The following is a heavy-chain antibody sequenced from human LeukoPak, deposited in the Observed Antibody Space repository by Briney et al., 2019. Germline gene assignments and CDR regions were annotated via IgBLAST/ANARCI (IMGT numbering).Heavy chain of an antibody. D-gene: IGHD1-26*01. CDR3: AKGSMVGATMAAFDI. J-gene: IGHJ3*02. Sequence: PGGSLRLSCVASGFTFSTYALTWLRQAPGKGLEWVSTLSSSATSTYYADSVTGRFTISRDSSKNTLYLQMISLRAEDTAIYFCAKGSMVGATMAAFDIWGQGTMVTVSS. CDR1: GFTFSTYA. V-gene: IGHV3-23*01. CDR2: LSSSATST.